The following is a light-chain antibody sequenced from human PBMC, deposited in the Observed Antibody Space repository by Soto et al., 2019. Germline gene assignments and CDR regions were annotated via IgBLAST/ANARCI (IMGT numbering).Light chain of an antibody. CDR3: QMYNNWVGT. J-gene: IGKJ4*01. Sequence: IVMTQSPATLSLSPGERSTLSCRASQSVYNNLAWYQQKPGQAPRLLIYGAATRATGIPARFSGSGSGTDFTLTINSLQSEDFAVYYCQMYNNWVGTFGGGTKVDIK. CDR1: QSVYNN. V-gene: IGKV3-15*01. CDR2: GAA.